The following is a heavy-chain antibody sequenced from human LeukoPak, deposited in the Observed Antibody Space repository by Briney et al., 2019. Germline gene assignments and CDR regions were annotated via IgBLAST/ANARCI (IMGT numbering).Heavy chain of an antibody. CDR3: ARGPADYNKLKPGDRDGYNYKSKRTPFDY. CDR2: INHGGST. Sequence: SETLSLTCAVYGGSFSDYYWSWIRQSPGKGLEWIGEINHGGSTNYSPSLKSRVTISVDTSKNQFSLRLSSVTAADTAVYYCARGPADYNKLKPGDRDGYNYKSKRTPFDYWGQGTLVTVSS. V-gene: IGHV4-34*01. J-gene: IGHJ4*02. CDR1: GGSFSDYY. D-gene: IGHD5-24*01.